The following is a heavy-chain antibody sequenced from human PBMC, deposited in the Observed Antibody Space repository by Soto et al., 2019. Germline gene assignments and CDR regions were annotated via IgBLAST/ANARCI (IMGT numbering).Heavy chain of an antibody. CDR2: INHSGST. CDR3: VSRQSQTELPGEYYMDV. J-gene: IGHJ6*03. CDR1: GGSFSGYY. D-gene: IGHD1-26*01. Sequence: SETLSLTCAVYGGSFSGYYWSWIRQPPGKGLEWIGEINHSGSTNYNPSLKSRVTISVDTSKNQFSLKLSSVTAADTAVYYCVSRQSQTELPGEYYMDVWGKGTTVTVSS. V-gene: IGHV4-34*01.